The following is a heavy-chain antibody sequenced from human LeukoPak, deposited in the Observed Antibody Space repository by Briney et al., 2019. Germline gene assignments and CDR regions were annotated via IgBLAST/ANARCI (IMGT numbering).Heavy chain of an antibody. CDR1: GFTVSSNY. CDR3: ARGWLIRSYAFDI. Sequence: PGGTLRLSCAASGFTVSSNYMSWVRQAPGKGLEWVSVIYSGGSTYYADSVKGRFTISRDNSKNTLYLQMNSLRAEDTAVYYCARGWLIRSYAFDIWGQGTMVTVSS. D-gene: IGHD5-18*01. V-gene: IGHV3-66*01. CDR2: IYSGGST. J-gene: IGHJ3*02.